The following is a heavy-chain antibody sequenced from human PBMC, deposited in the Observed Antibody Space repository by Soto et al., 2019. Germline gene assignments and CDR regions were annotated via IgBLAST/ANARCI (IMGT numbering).Heavy chain of an antibody. CDR3: ARGLFEVSGGDLDY. V-gene: IGHV4-59*11. D-gene: IGHD2-21*01. J-gene: IGHJ4*02. CDR2: IYYRVNT. CDR1: GGSLSNHY. Sequence: QVHLQESGPGLVKPSETLSLTCTVSGGSLSNHYWTWIRQSPGKGLEWIGSIYYRVNTNYNPSLDSRATMTVDTSKNEFSLQLTSMTTADTAVYYCARGLFEVSGGDLDYWGQGILVTVSS.